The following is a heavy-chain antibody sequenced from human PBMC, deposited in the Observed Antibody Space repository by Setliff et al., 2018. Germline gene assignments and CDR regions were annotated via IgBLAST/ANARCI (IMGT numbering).Heavy chain of an antibody. CDR2: IYYTGIT. CDR3: ARESRFGYSGYDCAFDY. V-gene: IGHV4-39*02. CDR1: GDSINTPTYH. D-gene: IGHD5-12*01. Sequence: PSETLSLTCTVSGDSINTPTYHWGWVRQPPGKGLEWIGLIYYTGITYYNPSLKSRVTISLDTSKNQFSLKLTSVTAADTALYYCARESRFGYSGYDCAFDYWGQGMLVTVSS. J-gene: IGHJ4*02.